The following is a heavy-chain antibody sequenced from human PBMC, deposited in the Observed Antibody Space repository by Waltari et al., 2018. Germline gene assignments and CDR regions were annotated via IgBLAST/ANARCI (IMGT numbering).Heavy chain of an antibody. V-gene: IGHV1-2*02. CDR2: INPASGDT. CDR1: EYTFTAYY. J-gene: IGHJ4*02. Sequence: QIRLVQSGAEVKRRGASVKVSCKGIEYTFTAYYLRWVRRAHGQGLEWLGWINPASGDTIYAQNIQGRVTMTRDMSMSTAYTELTRLRSDDPAMYYCARGGRFREFNYLDYWGQGSPVTVSS. D-gene: IGHD3-10*01. CDR3: ARGGRFREFNYLDY.